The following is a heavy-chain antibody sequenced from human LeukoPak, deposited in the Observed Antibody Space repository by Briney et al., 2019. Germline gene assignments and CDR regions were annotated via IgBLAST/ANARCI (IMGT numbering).Heavy chain of an antibody. Sequence: PGGSLRLSCAASGFTFSSYSMKWVRQAAGRGLEWVSSISSSSSYIYYADSVKGRFTISRDDAKNSLYLQMNSLRAEDTAVYYCARGSGYYQTPEFDPWGQGTLVTVSS. J-gene: IGHJ5*02. CDR3: ARGSGYYQTPEFDP. V-gene: IGHV3-21*04. CDR2: ISSSSSYI. CDR1: GFTFSSYS. D-gene: IGHD3-22*01.